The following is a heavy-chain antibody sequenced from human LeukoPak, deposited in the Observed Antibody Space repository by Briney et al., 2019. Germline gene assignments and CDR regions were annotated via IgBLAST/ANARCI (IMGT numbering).Heavy chain of an antibody. Sequence: WVRQAPGKGLEWVGSIYYSGSTYYNPSLKSRVTISLDTSKNQFSLKLSSVTAADTAVYYCASSPRYCSSTSCYPDAFAIWGQGPMVTVSS. D-gene: IGHD2-2*01. CDR3: ASSPRYCSSTSCYPDAFAI. CDR2: IYYSGST. V-gene: IGHV4-39*01. J-gene: IGHJ3*02.